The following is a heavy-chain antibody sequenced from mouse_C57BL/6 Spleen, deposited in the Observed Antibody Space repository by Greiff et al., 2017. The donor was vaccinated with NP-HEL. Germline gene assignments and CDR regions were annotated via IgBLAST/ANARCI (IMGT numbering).Heavy chain of an antibody. D-gene: IGHD3-1*01. CDR3: AREGAQRDYFDY. Sequence: QVNVKQPGAELVRPGSSVKLSCKASGYTFTSYWMHWVKQRPIQGLEWIGNIDPSDSETPYNQKFKDKATLTVDKSSSTAYMQLSSLTSEDSAVYYCAREGAQRDYFDYWGQGTTLTVSS. J-gene: IGHJ2*01. CDR1: GYTFTSYW. V-gene: IGHV1-52*01. CDR2: IDPSDSET.